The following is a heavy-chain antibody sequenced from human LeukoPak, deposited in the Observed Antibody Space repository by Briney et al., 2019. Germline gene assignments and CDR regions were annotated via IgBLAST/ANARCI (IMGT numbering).Heavy chain of an antibody. CDR2: IWYDGSNK. V-gene: IGHV3-33*01. J-gene: IGHJ4*02. Sequence: GGSLRLSCAASGFTFSSYGMHWVRQAPGKGLEWVAVIWYDGSNKYYADSVKGRFTISRDNSKNTLYLQMNSLRAEDTAVYYCARSPNYGDYSSVDYWGQGTLFTVSS. CDR3: ARSPNYGDYSSVDY. CDR1: GFTFSSYG. D-gene: IGHD4-17*01.